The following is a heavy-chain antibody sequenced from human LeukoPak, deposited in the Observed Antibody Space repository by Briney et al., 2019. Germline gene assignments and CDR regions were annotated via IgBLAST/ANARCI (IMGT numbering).Heavy chain of an antibody. V-gene: IGHV3-23*01. CDR1: GFTFGPYA. CDR3: ARDQYDTWSRRGNFDS. D-gene: IGHD3-3*01. CDR2: ITNNGDNT. Sequence: PGGSLRLSCAASGFTFGPYAMSWVRQAPERGLEWVSSITNNGDNTYYADSVKGRFTISRDNSKNTLYLQMNSLRAEDTAVSYCARDQYDTWSRRGNFDSWGQGTLVIVSS. J-gene: IGHJ4*02.